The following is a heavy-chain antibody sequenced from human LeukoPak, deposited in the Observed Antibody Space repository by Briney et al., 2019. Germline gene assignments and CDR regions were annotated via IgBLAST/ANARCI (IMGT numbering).Heavy chain of an antibody. CDR3: ARAPELSGSGTFDI. D-gene: IGHD1-26*01. CDR1: GGSISSSSYY. V-gene: IGHV4-39*01. CDR2: IYYSGST. Sequence: SETLSLTCTVSGGSISSSSYYWGWIRQPPGKGLEWIGSIYYSGSTYYNPSLKSRVTISVDTSKNQFSLKLSSVTAADTAVYYCARAPELSGSGTFDIWGQGTMVTVSS. J-gene: IGHJ3*02.